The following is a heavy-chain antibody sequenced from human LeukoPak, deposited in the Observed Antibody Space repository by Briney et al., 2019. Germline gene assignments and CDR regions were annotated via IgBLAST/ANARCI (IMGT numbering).Heavy chain of an antibody. J-gene: IGHJ4*02. CDR1: GFTFSSYG. CDR3: AKDRGYYDGYFDY. CDR2: ISGSGGST. V-gene: IGHV3-23*01. Sequence: GGSLRLSCAASGFTFSSYGMSWVRQAPGKGLEWVSAISGSGGSTYYADSVKGRFTISRDNSKNTLYLQMNSLRAEDTAVYYCAKDRGYYDGYFDYWGQGTLVTVSS. D-gene: IGHD3-22*01.